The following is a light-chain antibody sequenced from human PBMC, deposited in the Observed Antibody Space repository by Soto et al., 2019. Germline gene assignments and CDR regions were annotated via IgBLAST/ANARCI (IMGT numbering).Light chain of an antibody. CDR1: QSITTF. Sequence: DIQMTQSPSTLSASIGDRVTITCRASQSITTFLAWYQQKPGKAPKLLIYDASNLETGVPSRFSGSGSGTHFTLTISSLQPEDFATYYCQQANAFPLTFGQGTRLEIK. CDR3: QQANAFPLT. CDR2: DAS. J-gene: IGKJ5*01. V-gene: IGKV1-12*01.